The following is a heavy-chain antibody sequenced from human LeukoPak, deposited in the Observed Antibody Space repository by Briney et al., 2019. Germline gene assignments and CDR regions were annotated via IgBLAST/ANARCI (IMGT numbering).Heavy chain of an antibody. V-gene: IGHV1-18*01. Sequence: GASVKVSCEASGHTFTSYGISWVRQAPGQGLEWMGWISAYNGNTNYAQKFQGRVTMTTDTSTSTAYMELRSLRSDDTAVYYCARGHCSSTSCYRGVDYWGQGTLVTVSS. CDR1: GHTFTSYG. D-gene: IGHD2-2*01. CDR2: ISAYNGNT. CDR3: ARGHCSSTSCYRGVDY. J-gene: IGHJ4*02.